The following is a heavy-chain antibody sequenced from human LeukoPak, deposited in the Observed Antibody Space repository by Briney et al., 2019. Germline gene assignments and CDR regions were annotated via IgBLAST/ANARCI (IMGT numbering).Heavy chain of an antibody. Sequence: PSETLSLTCTVSGGSISSYYWSWIRQPPGKGLEWIGYIYHSGSTNYNPSLKSRVTISVDTSKNQFSLNLSSVTAADTAVYYCARPTGYSSGWVNYWGQGTLVTVSS. V-gene: IGHV4-59*12. CDR3: ARPTGYSSGWVNY. J-gene: IGHJ4*02. CDR1: GGSISSYY. D-gene: IGHD6-19*01. CDR2: IYHSGST.